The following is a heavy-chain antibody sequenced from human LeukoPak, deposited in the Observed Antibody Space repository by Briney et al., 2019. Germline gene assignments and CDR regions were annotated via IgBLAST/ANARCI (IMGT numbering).Heavy chain of an antibody. D-gene: IGHD5-24*01. CDR1: GGTFSSYA. J-gene: IGHJ4*02. Sequence: SVKVSCKASGGTFSSYAISWVRQAPGQGLEWMGGIIPIFGTANYAQKFQGRVTITADESTSTAYMELSSLRSEDTAVYYCARGWEMATIGEAFDYWGQGTLVTVSS. V-gene: IGHV1-69*13. CDR2: IIPIFGTA. CDR3: ARGWEMATIGEAFDY.